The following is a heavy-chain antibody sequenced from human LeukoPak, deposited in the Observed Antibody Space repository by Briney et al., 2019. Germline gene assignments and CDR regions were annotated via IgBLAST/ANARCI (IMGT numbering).Heavy chain of an antibody. CDR1: GFTFSSYE. V-gene: IGHV3-48*03. CDR3: ARDQTYYYDSSGYRGLDY. J-gene: IGHJ4*02. CDR2: ISSSGSTI. Sequence: PGGSLRLSCAASGFTFSSYEMNWVRQAPGKGLEWVSYISSSGSTIYYADSVKGRFTISRGNAKNSLYLQMNSLRAEDTAVYYCARDQTYYYDSSGYRGLDYWGQGTLVTVSS. D-gene: IGHD3-22*01.